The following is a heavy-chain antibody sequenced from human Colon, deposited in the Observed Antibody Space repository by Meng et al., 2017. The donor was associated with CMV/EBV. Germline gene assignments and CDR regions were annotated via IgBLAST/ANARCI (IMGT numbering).Heavy chain of an antibody. J-gene: IGHJ4*02. Sequence: GESLKISCAASGFTFSSYAMHWVRQAPGKGLEWVAVISYDGSNKYYADSVKGRFTISRDNAKNSLYLQMNSLRAEDTAVYYCARDPQRHNSGYLGSAQYFDYWGQGTLVTVSS. V-gene: IGHV3-30-3*01. CDR1: GFTFSSYA. D-gene: IGHD5-12*01. CDR3: ARDPQRHNSGYLGSAQYFDY. CDR2: ISYDGSNK.